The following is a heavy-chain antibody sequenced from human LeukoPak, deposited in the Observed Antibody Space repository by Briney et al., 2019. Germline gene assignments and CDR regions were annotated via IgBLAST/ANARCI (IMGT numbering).Heavy chain of an antibody. J-gene: IGHJ5*02. D-gene: IGHD2-21*02. CDR3: AKDGYIVVVTAIPNWFDP. CDR2: ISGSGGST. Sequence: GGSLRLSCAASGFTFSSYAMSLVRQAPGKGLEWVSAISGSGGSTYYADSVKGRFTISRDNSKNTLYLQMNSLRAEDTAVYYCAKDGYIVVVTAIPNWFDPWGQGTLVTVSS. CDR1: GFTFSSYA. V-gene: IGHV3-23*01.